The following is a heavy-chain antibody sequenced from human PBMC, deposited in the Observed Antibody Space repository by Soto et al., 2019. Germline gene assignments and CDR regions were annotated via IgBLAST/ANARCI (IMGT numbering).Heavy chain of an antibody. CDR2: INPNSGGT. J-gene: IGHJ4*02. Sequence: GASVKVSCKACGDTFSRYTISWVRQAPGQGLEWMGRINPNSGGTNYAQKFQGWVTMTRDTSISTAYMELSRLRSDDTAVYYCARLYGDYDPYFDYWGQGTLVTVPS. V-gene: IGHV1-2*04. CDR3: ARLYGDYDPYFDY. CDR1: GDTFSRYT. D-gene: IGHD4-17*01.